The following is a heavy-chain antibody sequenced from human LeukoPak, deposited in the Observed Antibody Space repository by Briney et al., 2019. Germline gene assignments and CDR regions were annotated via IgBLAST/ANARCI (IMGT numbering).Heavy chain of an antibody. Sequence: PSETLSLTCTVSGGSITSYFWSWIRQPAGKGLEWIAYISYSGSTTYNPSPKSRVIISVDASKNQFSLKLRSVTAADTAVYYCAGEDYGGYRFDYWGQGTVVTVSS. J-gene: IGHJ4*02. CDR1: GGSITSYF. CDR2: ISYSGST. D-gene: IGHD3-16*01. CDR3: AGEDYGGYRFDY. V-gene: IGHV4-59*01.